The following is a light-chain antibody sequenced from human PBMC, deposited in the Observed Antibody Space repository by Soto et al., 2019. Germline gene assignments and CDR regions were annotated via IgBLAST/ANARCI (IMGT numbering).Light chain of an antibody. CDR2: GNS. CDR3: QSYASSLTAVV. CDR1: SSNIGAGYD. J-gene: IGLJ2*01. V-gene: IGLV1-40*01. Sequence: QSVLTQPPSVSGAPGQRVTISCTGSSSNIGAGYDVHWYQHLPGTAPKLLMYGNSNRPSGVPDRFSGSKSGTSASLAITGLQAEDEADYYCQSYASSLTAVVFGGGTKVTVL.